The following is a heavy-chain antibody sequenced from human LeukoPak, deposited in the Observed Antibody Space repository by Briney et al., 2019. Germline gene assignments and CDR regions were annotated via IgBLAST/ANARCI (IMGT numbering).Heavy chain of an antibody. V-gene: IGHV1-18*01. D-gene: IGHD5-18*01. CDR1: GYTFTSYG. CDR3: ARLFNGYSYGLIDY. J-gene: IGHJ4*02. CDR2: ISAYNGNT. Sequence: ASVKVSCKASGYTFTSYGISWVRQAPGQGLEWMGWISAYNGNTNYAQKLQGRVTMTTDTSTSTAYMELSSLRSEDTAVYYCARLFNGYSYGLIDYWGQGTLVTVSS.